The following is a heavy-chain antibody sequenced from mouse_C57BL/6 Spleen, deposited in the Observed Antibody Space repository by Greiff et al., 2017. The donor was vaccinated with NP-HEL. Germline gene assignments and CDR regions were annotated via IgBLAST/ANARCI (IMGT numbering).Heavy chain of an antibody. J-gene: IGHJ1*03. CDR3: ARYYYGSKYFDV. CDR2: IYPGSGST. D-gene: IGHD1-1*01. CDR1: GYTFTSYW. V-gene: IGHV1-55*01. Sequence: VQLQQSGAELVKPGASVKMSCKASGYTFTSYWITWVKQRPGQGLEWIGDIYPGSGSTNYNEKFKSKATLTVDTSSSTAYMQLSSLTSEDSAVYYCARYYYGSKYFDVWGTGTTVTVSS.